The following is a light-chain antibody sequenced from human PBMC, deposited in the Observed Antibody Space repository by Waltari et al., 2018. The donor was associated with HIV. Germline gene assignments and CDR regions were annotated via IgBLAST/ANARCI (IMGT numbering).Light chain of an antibody. CDR2: AAS. CDR3: QQSYSTPVT. CDR1: QSISSY. V-gene: IGKV1-39*01. Sequence: DIQMTQSPSSLSESVGDRVTITCRASQSISSYLNWYQQKPGKAPKVLIYAASSLQSGVPSRFSGSGSGTDFTLTISSLQPEDFATYYCQQSYSTPVTFGGGTKVEIK. J-gene: IGKJ4*01.